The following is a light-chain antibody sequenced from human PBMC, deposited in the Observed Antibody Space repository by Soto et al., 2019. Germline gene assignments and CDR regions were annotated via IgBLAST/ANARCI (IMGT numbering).Light chain of an antibody. CDR1: QSVGSN. CDR3: QQYNNWTRT. Sequence: EIVMTQSRATLSVSPGERATLSCRASQSVGSNLAWYQQKPGQPPRLIIYYASTRATAIPARFSGSGSGTEGTLTISSLKSEDGAVYYCQQYNNWTRTFGQGTKVDIK. CDR2: YAS. J-gene: IGKJ1*01. V-gene: IGKV3-15*01.